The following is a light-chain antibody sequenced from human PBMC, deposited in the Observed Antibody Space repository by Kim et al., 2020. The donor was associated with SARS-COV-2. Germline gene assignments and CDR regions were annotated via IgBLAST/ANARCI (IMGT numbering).Light chain of an antibody. Sequence: GTVGDIVTITCRASQSISSYLNWYQQKPGKAPKLLIHAASSLQSGVPSRFSGSGSGTDFTLTISTLQLEDFATYYCQQSYSPPFTFGPGTKVDIK. J-gene: IGKJ3*01. CDR2: AAS. CDR3: QQSYSPPFT. CDR1: QSISSY. V-gene: IGKV1-39*01.